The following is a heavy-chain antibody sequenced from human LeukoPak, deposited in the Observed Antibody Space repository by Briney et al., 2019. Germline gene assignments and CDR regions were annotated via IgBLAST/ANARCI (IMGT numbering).Heavy chain of an antibody. CDR2: ISLSSSPI. J-gene: IGHJ4*02. CDR3: ARGTSFDY. D-gene: IGHD4/OR15-4a*01. Sequence: GGSLRLSCAASGFSLSSHSMTWVRQAPGKGLEWVSYISLSSSPIYYADSVKGRFTISRDNAKNSVYLQMNSLRADDTAVYYCARGTSFDYWGQGTLVTVSS. CDR1: GFSLSSHS. V-gene: IGHV3-48*01.